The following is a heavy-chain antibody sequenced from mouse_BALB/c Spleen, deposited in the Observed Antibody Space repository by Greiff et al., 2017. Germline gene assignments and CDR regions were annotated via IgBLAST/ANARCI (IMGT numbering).Heavy chain of an antibody. D-gene: IGHD2-4*01. Sequence: EVQLVESGGGLVQPGGSLRLSCATSGFTFTDYYMSWVRQPPGKALEWLGFIRNKANGYTTEYSASVKGRFTISRDNSQSILYLQMNTLRAEDSATYYCARDIDSVYYAMDYWGQGTSVTVSS. J-gene: IGHJ4*01. V-gene: IGHV7-3*02. CDR3: ARDIDSVYYAMDY. CDR2: IRNKANGYTT. CDR1: GFTFTDYY.